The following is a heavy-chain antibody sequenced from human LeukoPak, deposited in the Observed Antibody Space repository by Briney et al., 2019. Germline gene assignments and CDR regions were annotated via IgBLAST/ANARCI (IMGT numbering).Heavy chain of an antibody. CDR3: AKDKGQGEGSGWSFDY. D-gene: IGHD6-19*01. J-gene: IGHJ4*02. Sequence: GGSLRLSCAASGFTFSSYAMSWVRQAPGKGLEWVSAISGSGGSTYYADFVKGRFTISRDNAKNSLYLQMNSLRAEDTALYYCAKDKGQGEGSGWSFDYWGQGTLVTVSS. V-gene: IGHV3-23*01. CDR2: ISGSGGST. CDR1: GFTFSSYA.